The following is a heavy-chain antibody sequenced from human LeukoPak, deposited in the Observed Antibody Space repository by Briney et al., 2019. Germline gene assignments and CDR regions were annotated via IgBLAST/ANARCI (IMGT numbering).Heavy chain of an antibody. V-gene: IGHV3-23*01. D-gene: IGHD6-19*01. CDR2: ISGSGGST. Sequence: PGGSLRLSCAASGFTFSGYAMSWVGQTPGKGLEWVSAISGSGGSTYYADSVKGRLAISRDNSKNTLHLQMNSLRAEDTAVYYCARSSGWFGDAFDIWGQGTMVTISS. CDR3: ARSSGWFGDAFDI. J-gene: IGHJ3*02. CDR1: GFTFSGYA.